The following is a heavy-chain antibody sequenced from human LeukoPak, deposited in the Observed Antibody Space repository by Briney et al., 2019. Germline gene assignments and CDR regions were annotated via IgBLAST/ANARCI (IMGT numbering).Heavy chain of an antibody. D-gene: IGHD6-19*01. CDR3: AKDSCSGCQQIDY. CDR1: GFTFSSYA. CDR2: ISYDGSNK. V-gene: IGHV3-30*18. Sequence: GGSLRLSCAASGFTFSSYAMSWVRQAPGKGLEWVAVISYDGSNKYYADSVKGRFTISRDNSKNTLYLQMNSLRAEDTAVYYCAKDSCSGCQQIDYWGQGTLVTVSS. J-gene: IGHJ4*02.